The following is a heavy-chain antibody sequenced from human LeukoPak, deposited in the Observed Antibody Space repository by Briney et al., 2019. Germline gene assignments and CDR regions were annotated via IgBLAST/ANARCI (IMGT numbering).Heavy chain of an antibody. CDR3: SRDRGIAARPDY. CDR1: GYSISSGYY. Sequence: SETLSLTCNASGYSISSGYYWSWIRQPPGKGLEWIGTIYHSGSTYYNPSLKSRVTISVDTSKNQFSLKLSSVPAAHTAVYYCSRDRGIAARPDYWGQGTLVTVSS. V-gene: IGHV4-38-2*02. CDR2: IYHSGST. D-gene: IGHD6-6*01. J-gene: IGHJ4*02.